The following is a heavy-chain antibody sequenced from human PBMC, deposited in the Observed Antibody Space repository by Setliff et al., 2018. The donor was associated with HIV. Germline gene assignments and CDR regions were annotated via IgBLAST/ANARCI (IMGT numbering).Heavy chain of an antibody. Sequence: GASVKVSCKVSGYTLSELSVHWVRQAPGKGLEWMGGFDPEDGERIYAQKFQDRVTMTEDTSSDTAYMEMSGLTSEDTAVYFCSTGWGLYDNRHTAAGYLQHWGQGTLVTVS. CDR1: GYTLSELS. CDR2: FDPEDGER. CDR3: STGWGLYDNRHTAAGYLQH. V-gene: IGHV1-24*01. J-gene: IGHJ1*01. D-gene: IGHD3-22*01.